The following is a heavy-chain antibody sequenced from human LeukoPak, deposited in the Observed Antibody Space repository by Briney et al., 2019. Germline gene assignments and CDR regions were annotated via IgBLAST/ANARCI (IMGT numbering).Heavy chain of an antibody. CDR3: AINSYDSSGWGWFDP. D-gene: IGHD3-22*01. V-gene: IGHV4-31*03. J-gene: IGHJ5*02. CDR2: IYYSGST. Sequence: SQTLSLTCTVSGGSISSGGYYWSWIRQHPGRGLEWIGYIYYSGSTYYNPSLKSRVTISVDTSKNQFSLKLSSVTAADTAVYYCAINSYDSSGWGWFDPWGQETLVTVSS. CDR1: GGSISSGGYY.